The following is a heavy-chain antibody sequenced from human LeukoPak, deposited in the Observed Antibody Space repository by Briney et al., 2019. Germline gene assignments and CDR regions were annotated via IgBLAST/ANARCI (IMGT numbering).Heavy chain of an antibody. Sequence: GGSLRLSCAASGFTLSSYWMHWVRQAPGKGLEWVSAISGSGGSTYYADSVKGRFTISRDNSKNTLYLQMNSLRAEDTAVYYCANSYDFWSGFFDYWGQGTLVTVSS. V-gene: IGHV3-23*01. CDR3: ANSYDFWSGFFDY. CDR2: ISGSGGST. J-gene: IGHJ4*02. CDR1: GFTLSSYW. D-gene: IGHD3-3*01.